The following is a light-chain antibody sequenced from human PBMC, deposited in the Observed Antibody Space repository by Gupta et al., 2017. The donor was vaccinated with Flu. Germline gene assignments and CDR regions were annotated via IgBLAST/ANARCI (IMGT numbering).Light chain of an antibody. CDR3: QVWDSASDLP. CDR2: DDG. CDR1: NIGSKN. Sequence: SYVLTQPPSVSVAPGQTARITCGGNNIGSKNVHWYQQKPGQAPILVVYDDGDRPAGIPGRFSGSNSGNTATLTISRVEAGEEADYYCQVWDSASDLPFGGGTKLTVL. J-gene: IGLJ3*02. V-gene: IGLV3-21*02.